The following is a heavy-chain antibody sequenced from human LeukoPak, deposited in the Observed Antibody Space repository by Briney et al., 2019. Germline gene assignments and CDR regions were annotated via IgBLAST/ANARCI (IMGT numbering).Heavy chain of an antibody. V-gene: IGHV4-30-4*01. CDR3: ARGPYDFWSGSPYGMDV. Sequence: PSETLSLTCTVSGGSISSGDYYWSWIRQPPGKGLEWIGYIYYSGSTYYNPSLKSRVTISVDTSKNQFSRKLSSVTAADTAVYYCARGPYDFWSGSPYGMDVWGQGTTVTVSS. D-gene: IGHD3-3*01. J-gene: IGHJ6*02. CDR1: GGSISSGDYY. CDR2: IYYSGST.